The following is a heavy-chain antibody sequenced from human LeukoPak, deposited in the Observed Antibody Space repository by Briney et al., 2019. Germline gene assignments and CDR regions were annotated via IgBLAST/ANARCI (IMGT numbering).Heavy chain of an antibody. CDR1: GFTFSSYW. J-gene: IGHJ3*02. CDR2: LNQDGTEK. CDR3: ARSGPIDI. V-gene: IGHV3-7*03. Sequence: GGSLRLSCEASGFTFSSYWMTWVRQAPGKGLEWVANLNQDGTEKYYVGSVKGRFTISRDNAKNSLYLQMNSLRAEDTAVYYCARSGPIDIWGQGTMVTVSS. D-gene: IGHD6-25*01.